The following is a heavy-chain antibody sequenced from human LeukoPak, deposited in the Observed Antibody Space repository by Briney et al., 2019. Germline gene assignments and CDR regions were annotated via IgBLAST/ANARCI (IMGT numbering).Heavy chain of an antibody. Sequence: GGSLRLSCAASGFTFSTYAMTWVRQAPGKGLEWVSAISGSGSTTYYSDSVKGRFTISRDNSKNTLYVQTKSLRPEDTAVYYCAKDGGYWGQGTLVTVSS. CDR1: GFTFSTYA. V-gene: IGHV3-23*01. CDR2: ISGSGSTT. CDR3: AKDGGY. J-gene: IGHJ4*02. D-gene: IGHD3-3*01.